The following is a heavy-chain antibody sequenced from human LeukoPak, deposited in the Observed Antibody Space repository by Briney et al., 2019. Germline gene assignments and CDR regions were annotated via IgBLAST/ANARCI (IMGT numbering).Heavy chain of an antibody. CDR3: ARASFNVVFGNWFDP. J-gene: IGHJ5*02. Sequence: SETLSLTCTVSSGSIGSSSNYWGWVRQAPGKGLECMGNVYYSGSTFYNPSLKSRVTISVDTPKNQFSLKLRSVTAADTAIYYCARASFNVVFGNWFDPWGQGTLVTDSS. CDR1: SGSIGSSSNY. V-gene: IGHV4-39*01. CDR2: VYYSGST. D-gene: IGHD2-8*01.